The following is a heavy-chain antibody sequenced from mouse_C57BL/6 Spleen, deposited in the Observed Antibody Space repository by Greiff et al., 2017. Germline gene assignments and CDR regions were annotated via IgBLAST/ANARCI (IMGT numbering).Heavy chain of an antibody. V-gene: IGHV1-53*01. D-gene: IGHD1-1*01. CDR1: GYTFTSSW. J-gene: IGHJ2*01. CDR3: ARGAPYYYGSSVDY. CDR2: INPSNGGT. Sequence: QVQLQQSGTELVKPGASVKLSCKASGYTFTSSWMHWVKQRPGQGLEWIGNINPSNGGTNYNEKFKSKATLTVDKSSSTAYMQLSSLTSEDSAVXYCARGAPYYYGSSVDYWGQGTTLTVSS.